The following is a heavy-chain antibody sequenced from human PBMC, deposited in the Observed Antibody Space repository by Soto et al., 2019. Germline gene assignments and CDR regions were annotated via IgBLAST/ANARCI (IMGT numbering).Heavy chain of an antibody. D-gene: IGHD2-21*02. CDR1: GYTFTSYA. CDR2: INAGNGNT. V-gene: IGHV1-3*05. CDR3: ARSIVVVTALAY. Sequence: QVQLVQSGAEEKKPGASVKVSCKASGYTFTSYAMHWVRQAPGQRLEWMGWINAGNGNTKYSQKFQGRVTMTRDTSAGTAKMKLSSLRSEDTAVYYWARSIVVVTALAYWGQGALVTVSS. J-gene: IGHJ4*02.